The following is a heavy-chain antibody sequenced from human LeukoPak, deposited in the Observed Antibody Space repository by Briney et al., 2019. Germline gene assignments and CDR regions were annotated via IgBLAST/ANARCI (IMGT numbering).Heavy chain of an antibody. CDR3: ARGGNSGYDLYDAFDI. J-gene: IGHJ3*02. V-gene: IGHV3-30*14. D-gene: IGHD5-12*01. CDR2: ISYDGSNK. Sequence: PGRSLRLSCAASGFTFSSYAMHWVRQAPGKGLEWVAVISYDGSNKYYADSVKGRFTISRDNSKNTLYLQLNSLRAEDTAVYYCARGGNSGYDLYDAFDIWGQGTMVTVSS. CDR1: GFTFSSYA.